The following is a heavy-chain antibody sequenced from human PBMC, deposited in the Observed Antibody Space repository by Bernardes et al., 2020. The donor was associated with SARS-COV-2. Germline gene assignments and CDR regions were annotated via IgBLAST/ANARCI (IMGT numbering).Heavy chain of an antibody. V-gene: IGHV3-74*01. J-gene: IGHJ4*02. CDR1: GFSVSAYW. D-gene: IGHD2-21*01. CDR3: ARDFGGNSDY. Sequence: GGSLRLCCAASGFSVSAYWMHWVRKVPGEGLVWVARINEDGRVINYAESVRGRFTIYRDIADNKLYLQMKSLRADDSAVYYCARDFGGNSDYWGQGTLVTVSS. CDR2: INEDGRVI.